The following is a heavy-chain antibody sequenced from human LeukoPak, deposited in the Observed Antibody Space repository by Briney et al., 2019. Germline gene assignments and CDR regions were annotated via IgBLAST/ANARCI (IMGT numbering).Heavy chain of an antibody. CDR2: IFPSGGEI. V-gene: IGHV3-23*01. D-gene: IGHD2-8*02. CDR3: ATYRQVLLPFES. J-gene: IGHJ4*02. Sequence: PGGSLRLSCAASGFTFSNAWMTWVRQPPGKGLEWVSSIFPSGGEIHSADSVRGRFTISRDNSKSTLSLQMNSLRAEDTAIYYCATYRQVLLPFESWGQGTLVTVSS. CDR1: GFTFSNAW.